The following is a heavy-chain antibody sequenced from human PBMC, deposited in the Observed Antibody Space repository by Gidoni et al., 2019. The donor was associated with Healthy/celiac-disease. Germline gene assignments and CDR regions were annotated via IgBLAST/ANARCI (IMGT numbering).Heavy chain of an antibody. CDR2: INSDGSST. CDR1: GFTFSSSW. Sequence: EVQLVESGGGLVQPGGSLRLSCAASGFTFSSSWMHWVRQAPGKGLVWVSRINSDGSSTSYADSVKGRFTISRDNAKNTLYLQMNSLRAEDTAVYYCASEDYDKESGIDYWGQGTLVTVSS. CDR3: ASEDYDKESGIDY. V-gene: IGHV3-74*01. D-gene: IGHD3-16*01. J-gene: IGHJ4*02.